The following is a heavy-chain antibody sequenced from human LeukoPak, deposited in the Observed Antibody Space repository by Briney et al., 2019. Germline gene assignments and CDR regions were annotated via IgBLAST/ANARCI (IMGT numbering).Heavy chain of an antibody. CDR1: GGSISSYY. CDR2: IYYSGST. CDR3: AGTYSGWNLFDY. V-gene: IGHV4-39*07. Sequence: SETLSLTYTVSGGSISSYYWGWIRQPPGKGLEWIGSIYYSGSTYYNPSLKSRVTISVDTSKNQFSLKLSSVTAADTAVYYCAGTYSGWNLFDYWGQGTLVTVSS. J-gene: IGHJ4*02. D-gene: IGHD6-19*01.